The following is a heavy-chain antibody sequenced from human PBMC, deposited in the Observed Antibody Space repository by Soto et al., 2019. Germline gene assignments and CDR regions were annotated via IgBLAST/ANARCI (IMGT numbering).Heavy chain of an antibody. Sequence: QITLKESGPTLVKPTQTLTLTCTFSGFSLSTTGVGVGWIRQPPGKALEWLALIYWDDDDRYSPSLKSRLTITKDTSKNQVVLTMTNMDPVDTATYYCAASGITMIVVGFDYWGQGTLVTVSS. V-gene: IGHV2-5*02. CDR2: IYWDDDD. J-gene: IGHJ4*02. CDR3: AASGITMIVVGFDY. D-gene: IGHD3-22*01. CDR1: GFSLSTTGVG.